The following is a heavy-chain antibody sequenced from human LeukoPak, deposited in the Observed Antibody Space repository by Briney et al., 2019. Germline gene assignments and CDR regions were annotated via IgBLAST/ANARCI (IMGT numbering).Heavy chain of an antibody. CDR2: ISGSGGTT. D-gene: IGHD3-10*01. J-gene: IGHJ4*02. Sequence: PGGSLRLSCAASGFIFSNYAMTWARLTPGKGLEWVSAISGSGGTTYYADSVRGRFIISRDSSTNTLYLQLSCLRAEDTAIYYCARGGSVFAYFFDYWGQGTLVTVSS. V-gene: IGHV3-23*01. CDR3: ARGGSVFAYFFDY. CDR1: GFIFSNYA.